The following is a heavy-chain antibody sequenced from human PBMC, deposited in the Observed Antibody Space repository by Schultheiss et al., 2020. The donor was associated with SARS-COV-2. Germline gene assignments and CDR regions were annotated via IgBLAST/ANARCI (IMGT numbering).Heavy chain of an antibody. CDR2: IYSGGST. Sequence: GGSLRLSCAASGFTVSSNYMSWVRQAPGKGLEWVSVIYSGGSTYYADSVKGRFTISRDNSKNSLYLHMNSLRAEDTAVYYCARKGTYYYDYYPMDVWGQGTTVTVSS. J-gene: IGHJ6*02. D-gene: IGHD3-10*01. CDR3: ARKGTYYYDYYPMDV. CDR1: GFTVSSNY. V-gene: IGHV3-66*01.